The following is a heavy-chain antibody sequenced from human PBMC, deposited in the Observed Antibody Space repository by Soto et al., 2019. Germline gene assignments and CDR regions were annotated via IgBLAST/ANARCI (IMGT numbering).Heavy chain of an antibody. J-gene: IGHJ4*02. Sequence: SETLSLTCTVSGGSISSSSYYWGWIRQPPGKGLEWIGSIYYSGSTYYNPSLKSRVTISVETSKNQFSLKLSSVTAADTAVYYCARQRRGTIFGVVTQYFDYWGQGTLVTVSS. CDR1: GGSISSSSYY. V-gene: IGHV4-39*01. CDR3: ARQRRGTIFGVVTQYFDY. D-gene: IGHD3-3*01. CDR2: IYYSGST.